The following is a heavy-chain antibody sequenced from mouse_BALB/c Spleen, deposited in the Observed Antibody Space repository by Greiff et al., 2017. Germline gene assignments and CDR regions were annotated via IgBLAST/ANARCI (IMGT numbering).Heavy chain of an antibody. J-gene: IGHJ4*01. D-gene: IGHD1-1*01. CDR1: GYTFTSYN. CDR2: IYPGNGDT. V-gene: IGHV1-12*01. Sequence: QVQLQQSGAELVKPGASVKMSCKASGYTFTSYNMHWVKQTPGQGLEWIGAIYPGNGDTSYNQKFKGKATLTADKSSSTAYMQLSSLTSEDSAVYYCARPLLRYSYYYAMDYWGQGTSVTVSS. CDR3: ARPLLRYSYYYAMDY.